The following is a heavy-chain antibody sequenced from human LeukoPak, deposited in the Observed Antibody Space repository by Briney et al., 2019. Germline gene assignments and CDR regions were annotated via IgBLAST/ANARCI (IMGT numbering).Heavy chain of an antibody. CDR2: ISSSGSTI. J-gene: IGHJ6*03. CDR3: ARDPYSGSYGNYYYYYMGV. V-gene: IGHV3-11*04. D-gene: IGHD1-26*01. Sequence: GGSLRLSCAASGFTFSDYYMSWIRQAPGKGLEWVSYISSSGSTIYYADSVKGRFTISRDNAKNSLFLQMNSLRAEDTAVYYCARDPYSGSYGNYYYYYMGVWGKGTTVTISS. CDR1: GFTFSDYY.